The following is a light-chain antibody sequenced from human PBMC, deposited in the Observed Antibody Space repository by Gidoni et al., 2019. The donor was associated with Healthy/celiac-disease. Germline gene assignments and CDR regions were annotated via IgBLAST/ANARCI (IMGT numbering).Light chain of an antibody. CDR1: QLGDKY. V-gene: IGLV3-1*01. J-gene: IGLJ1*01. CDR3: QAWDSSTAV. CDR2: QAS. Sequence: SYELTQPPSVSVSPGQTASITCSGDQLGDKYAFWYQQTPGQSTVLVIYQASKRPSGLPGRFAGSNSENAATLTISGTQAMDEAYYYCQAWDSSTAVFGTGTKVTVL.